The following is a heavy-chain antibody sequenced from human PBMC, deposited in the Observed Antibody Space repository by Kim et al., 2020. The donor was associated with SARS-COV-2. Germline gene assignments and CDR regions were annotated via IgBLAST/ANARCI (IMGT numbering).Heavy chain of an antibody. V-gene: IGHV3-23*01. D-gene: IGHD1-1*01. Sequence: GGSLRLSCAASEFIFRVYAMNWVRQAPGKGLEWVSSITASGCDTYYADSVKGRFTISRDNSKDILYLQLNSLRGDDTAVYYCAKDVGSNTLDYFDSWG. CDR3: AKDVGSNTLDYFDS. CDR1: EFIFRVYA. CDR2: ITASGCDT. J-gene: IGHJ4*01.